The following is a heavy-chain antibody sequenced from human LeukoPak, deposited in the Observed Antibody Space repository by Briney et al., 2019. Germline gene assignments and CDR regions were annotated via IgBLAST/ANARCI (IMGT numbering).Heavy chain of an antibody. J-gene: IGHJ4*02. CDR3: ARGGYDILTGYYFDY. D-gene: IGHD3-9*01. Sequence: GASVKVSCKASGGTFSSYAISWVRQAPGQGLEWMGGIIPIFGTANYAQKFQGRVTITADESTSTAYMELSSLRSEDTAVYYCARGGYDILTGYYFDYWGQGTLVTVSS. V-gene: IGHV1-69*13. CDR2: IIPIFGTA. CDR1: GGTFSSYA.